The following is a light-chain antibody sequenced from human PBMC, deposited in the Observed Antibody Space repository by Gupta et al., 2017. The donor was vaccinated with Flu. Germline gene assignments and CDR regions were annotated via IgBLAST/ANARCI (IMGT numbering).Light chain of an antibody. J-gene: IGKJ1*01. CDR3: QQYDNLPRT. V-gene: IGKV1-33*01. CDR2: DAS. Sequence: DIQMTQSPSSLSASVGDRVTITCQASQDISNYLNWYQQKPGKAPKLLIYDASNLETGVPSRFSGSGSGTDFTFTISSLQPEDIETYYCQQYDNLPRTFGQGTKVEI. CDR1: QDISNY.